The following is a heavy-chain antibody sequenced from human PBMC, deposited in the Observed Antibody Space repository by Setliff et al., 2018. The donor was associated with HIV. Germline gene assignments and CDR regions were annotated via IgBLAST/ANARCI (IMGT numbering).Heavy chain of an antibody. Sequence: SETLSLTCTVSGGSINSGEYYWTWIRQQPGKGLEWIGYISYSGSTYYNPSLKSRLTMSIDTSQSHFSLNLNSVTAADTAVYYCARGTTSITFDYWSQGTLVTVSS. CDR3: ARGTTSITFDY. V-gene: IGHV4-31*03. D-gene: IGHD1-1*01. CDR2: ISYSGST. J-gene: IGHJ4*02. CDR1: GGSINSGEYY.